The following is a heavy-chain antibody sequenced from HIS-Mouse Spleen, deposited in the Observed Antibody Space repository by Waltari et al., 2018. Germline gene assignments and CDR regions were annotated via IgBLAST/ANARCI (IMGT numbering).Heavy chain of an antibody. Sequence: QVQLVQSGAEVKKPGASVKVSCKASGYTFTGYYMHWVRQAPGQGLEWMGWLHPNSGGTNYAQKFQGRVTMTRDTSISTAYMELSRLRSDDTAVYYCAREGRLAYYYYGMDVWGQGTTVTVSS. CDR2: LHPNSGGT. J-gene: IGHJ6*02. V-gene: IGHV1-2*02. CDR1: GYTFTGYY. D-gene: IGHD6-25*01. CDR3: AREGRLAYYYYGMDV.